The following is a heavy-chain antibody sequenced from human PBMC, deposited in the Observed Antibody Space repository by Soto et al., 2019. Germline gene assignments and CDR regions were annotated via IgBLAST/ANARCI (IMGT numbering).Heavy chain of an antibody. CDR3: TRGRGGDYDYGMDV. J-gene: IGHJ6*02. CDR2: IRSKAYGGTT. CDR1: GFTFGDYA. Sequence: PGGSLRLSCTASGFTFGDYAMSWVRQAPGKGLEWVGFIRSKAYGGTTEYAASVKGRFTISRDDSKSIAYLQMNSLKTEDTAVYYCTRGRGGDYDYGMDVWGQGTTVT. V-gene: IGHV3-49*04. D-gene: IGHD2-21*02.